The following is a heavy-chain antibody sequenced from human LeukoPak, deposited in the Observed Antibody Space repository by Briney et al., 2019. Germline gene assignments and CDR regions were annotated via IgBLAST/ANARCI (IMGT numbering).Heavy chain of an antibody. CDR1: GFTFGSYD. V-gene: IGHV3-13*04. CDR2: IGISGDA. Sequence: GGSLRLSCAASGFTFGSYDMHWVRQATGKGLEWVSAIGISGDAYYPGSVKGRFTISRENAKNSLYLQMNSLRAGDTAVYYCARAPTALPGAVDYWGQGTLVTVSS. D-gene: IGHD2-8*02. J-gene: IGHJ4*02. CDR3: ARAPTALPGAVDY.